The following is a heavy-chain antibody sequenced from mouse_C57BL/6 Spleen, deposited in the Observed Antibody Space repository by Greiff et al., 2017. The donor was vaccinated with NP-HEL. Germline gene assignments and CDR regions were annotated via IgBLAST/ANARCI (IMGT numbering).Heavy chain of an antibody. D-gene: IGHD2-4*01. V-gene: IGHV5-17*01. CDR2: ISSGSSTI. J-gene: IGHJ3*01. Sequence: EVKLMESGGGLVKPGGSLKLSCAASGFTFSDYGMHWVRQAPEKGLEWVAYISSGSSTIYYADTVKGRFTISRDNAKNTLFLQMTSLRAEDTAMYYCARVYDYYWFAYWGQGTLVTVSA. CDR1: GFTFSDYG. CDR3: ARVYDYYWFAY.